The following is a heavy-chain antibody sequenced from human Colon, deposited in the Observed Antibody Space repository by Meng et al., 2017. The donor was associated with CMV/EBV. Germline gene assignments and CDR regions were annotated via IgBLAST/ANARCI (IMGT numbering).Heavy chain of an antibody. CDR3: ARLGGGVGDF. CDR1: CYTFGGYG. J-gene: IGHJ4*02. CDR2: ISGYSGGT. D-gene: IGHD3-3*01. Sequence: SSHTSCYTFGGYGIIWVRQAPGQGLEWMGRISGYSGGTNYAPTLEHRITMTTDASTATGYLELRGLRSDDTAVYYCARLGGGVGDFWGQGTLVTVSS. V-gene: IGHV1-18*01.